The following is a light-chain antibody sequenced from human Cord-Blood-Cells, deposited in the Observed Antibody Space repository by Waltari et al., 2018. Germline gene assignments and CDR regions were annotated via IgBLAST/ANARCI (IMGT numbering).Light chain of an antibody. J-gene: IGKJ3*01. V-gene: IGKV1-33*01. CDR3: QQYDNLFT. Sequence: DIQMTQSPSSLSASVGDRVTITCQASQDISNYLNWYQQKPGKAPKLLIYDASNLETGVPSRFSGSGSGTDSTFTISSLQPEDIATYYCQQYDNLFTVGPGTKVDIK. CDR2: DAS. CDR1: QDISNY.